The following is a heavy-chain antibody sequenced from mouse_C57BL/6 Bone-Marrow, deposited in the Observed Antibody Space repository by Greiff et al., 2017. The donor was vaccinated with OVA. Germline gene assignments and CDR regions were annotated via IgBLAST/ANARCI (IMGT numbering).Heavy chain of an antibody. CDR1: GYTFTSYW. Sequence: QVQLQQPGAELVMPGASVKLSCKASGYTFTSYWMHWVKQRPGQGLEWIGAIDPSDSYTNYNQKFKGKSTLTVDKSSSTAYMQLSSLTSEDSAVYYCARANWFAYWGQGTLVTVSA. CDR2: IDPSDSYT. V-gene: IGHV1-69*01. CDR3: ARANWFAY. J-gene: IGHJ3*01.